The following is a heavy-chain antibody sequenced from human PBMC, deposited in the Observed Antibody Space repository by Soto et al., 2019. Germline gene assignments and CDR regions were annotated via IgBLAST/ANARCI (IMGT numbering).Heavy chain of an antibody. V-gene: IGHV4-30-4*01. CDR2: IYYSGST. CDR1: GGSISSGDYY. J-gene: IGHJ4*02. CDR3: ARVDYYDSSGYSAPYYFDY. D-gene: IGHD3-22*01. Sequence: LSLTCTVSGGSISSGDYYWRWIRQPPGKGLEWDGHIYYSGSTYYNPSLKSRVTISVDTSKNQFSLKLSSVTAADTAVYYCARVDYYDSSGYSAPYYFDYWGQGTLVTVSS.